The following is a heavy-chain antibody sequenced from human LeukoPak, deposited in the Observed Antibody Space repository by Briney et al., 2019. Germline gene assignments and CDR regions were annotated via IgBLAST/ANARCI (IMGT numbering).Heavy chain of an antibody. CDR1: GGSISGNH. J-gene: IGHJ4*02. CDR2: INYGGST. V-gene: IGHV4-59*01. D-gene: IGHD5-18*01. Sequence: ASGTLSLTCTVAGGSISGNHWSWIRQPPGKGLEWIGSINYGGSTNYNPSLQSRVTISVDTSKNQFSLRLSSVTAADTAVYYCARDLDSYGYFDYWGQGTLVTVSS. CDR3: ARDLDSYGYFDY.